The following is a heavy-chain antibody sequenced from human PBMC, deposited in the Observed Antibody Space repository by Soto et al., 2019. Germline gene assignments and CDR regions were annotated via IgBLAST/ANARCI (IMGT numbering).Heavy chain of an antibody. V-gene: IGHV3-53*04. J-gene: IGHJ6*03. D-gene: IGHD3-22*01. CDR3: ARGDDMEGYMDV. CDR2: IYSGGST. Sequence: EVQLVESGGGLVQPGGSLRLSCAASGFTVSSNYMSGVRQAPGKGLEWVSVIYSGGSTYYAASVKVRFTLSTHNSKNTLYLQMNSLRAEDTAVYYCARGDDMEGYMDVWGKGTTVTVSS. CDR1: GFTVSSNY.